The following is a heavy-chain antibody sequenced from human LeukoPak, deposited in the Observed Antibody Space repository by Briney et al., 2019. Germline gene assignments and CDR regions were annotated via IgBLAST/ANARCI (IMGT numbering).Heavy chain of an antibody. CDR1: GGSISTYY. CDR3: ARDVIGVAARYFDY. J-gene: IGHJ4*02. V-gene: IGHV4-59*12. Sequence: SETLSLTCTVSGGSISTYYWSWIRQPPGKELEWIGYVYYTGLTNYNPSLKSRVTISVDTSKNQFSLKLSSVTAADTAVYYCARDVIGVAARYFDYWGQGTLVTVSS. D-gene: IGHD6-6*01. CDR2: VYYTGLT.